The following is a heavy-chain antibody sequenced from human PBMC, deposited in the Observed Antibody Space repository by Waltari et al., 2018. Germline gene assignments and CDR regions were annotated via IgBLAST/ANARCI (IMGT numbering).Heavy chain of an antibody. CDR1: GFTFNKYA. D-gene: IGHD3-10*01. V-gene: IGHV3-23*01. J-gene: IGHJ5*02. CDR2: ISGSGGVT. Sequence: EVQLLESGGTLAQPGGSLRLSCAASGFTFNKYAMTWVRQAPGNGLEWISFISGSGGVTYYEDSIKGRFISSRDNSNSTLYLQMNSLRADDTAVYYCARVPRIAVRGGDNWFDPWGQGTRVTVAS. CDR3: ARVPRIAVRGGDNWFDP.